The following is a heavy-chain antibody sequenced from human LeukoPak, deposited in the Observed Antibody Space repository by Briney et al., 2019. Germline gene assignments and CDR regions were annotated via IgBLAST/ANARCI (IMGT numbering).Heavy chain of an antibody. CDR3: ARRGYDFWTPVDDAFDI. V-gene: IGHV1-18*01. CDR1: GYTFTSYG. CDR2: ISAYNGNT. D-gene: IGHD3-3*01. Sequence: ASVKVSCKTSGYTFTSYGISWVRQAPGQGRECMGWISAYNGNTNYAQKLQGRVTMTTDTSTSTAYMELRSLRSDDTAVYYCARRGYDFWTPVDDAFDIWGQGTMVTVSS. J-gene: IGHJ3*02.